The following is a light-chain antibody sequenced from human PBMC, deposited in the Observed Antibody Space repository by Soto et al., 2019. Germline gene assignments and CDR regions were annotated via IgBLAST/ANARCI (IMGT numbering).Light chain of an antibody. CDR3: QQYSSYWT. CDR2: DAS. J-gene: IGKJ1*01. Sequence: DIPMTQYKSSLSASVGDRVTITFRASQSISRWLAWYQEKPGKAPKVLIYDASNLESGVPSRFSGSGSGTEFTLTFSRLQPDDFATYNWQQYSSYWTFGQGTKVDIK. V-gene: IGKV1-5*01. CDR1: QSISRW.